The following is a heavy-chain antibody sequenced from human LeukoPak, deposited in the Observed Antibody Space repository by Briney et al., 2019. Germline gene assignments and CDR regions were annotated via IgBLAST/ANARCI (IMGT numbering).Heavy chain of an antibody. Sequence: PGGSLRLSCAASGFTFSSYAMSWIRRAPGKGLEWVSYISSSGSTIYYADSVKGRFTISRDNAKNSLYLQMNSLRAEDTAVYYCARDGGWELLYFDYWGQGTVVTVSS. V-gene: IGHV3-11*04. CDR3: ARDGGWELLYFDY. CDR2: ISSSGSTI. CDR1: GFTFSSYA. J-gene: IGHJ4*02. D-gene: IGHD1-26*01.